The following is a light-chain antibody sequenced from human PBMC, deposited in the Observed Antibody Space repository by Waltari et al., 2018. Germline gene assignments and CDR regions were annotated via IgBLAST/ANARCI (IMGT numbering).Light chain of an antibody. CDR3: AAWDDRLSGRAYV. J-gene: IGLJ1*01. CDR2: YDD. Sequence: QSVLTQPPSVSEAPRQRVTISCSGSSPNIGNNAVNWYQQLPGKAPKLLIYYDDLLPSGVSDRFSGSKSGTSASLAISGLQSEDEADYYCAAWDDRLSGRAYVFGTGTKVTVL. V-gene: IGLV1-36*01. CDR1: SPNIGNNA.